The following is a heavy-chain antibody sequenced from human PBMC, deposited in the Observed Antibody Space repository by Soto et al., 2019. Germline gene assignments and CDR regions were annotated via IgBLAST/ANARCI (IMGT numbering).Heavy chain of an antibody. CDR2: IKSKTDGGTT. V-gene: IGHV3-15*07. J-gene: IGHJ6*02. CDR3: TTVSTDFWSGYGMDV. Sequence: PGGSLRLSCAASGFTFSNAWMNWVRQAPGKGLEWVGRIKSKTDGGTTDYAAPVKGRFTISRDDSKNTLYLQMNSLRTEDTAVYYRTTVSTDFWSGYGMDVWGQGTTVTSP. CDR1: GFTFSNAW. D-gene: IGHD3-3*01.